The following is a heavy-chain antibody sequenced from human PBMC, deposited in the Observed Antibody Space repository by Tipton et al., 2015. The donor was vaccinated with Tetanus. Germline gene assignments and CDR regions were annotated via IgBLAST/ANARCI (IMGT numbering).Heavy chain of an antibody. CDR1: GESFSDYY. J-gene: IGHJ6*02. CDR2: IYYTGST. V-gene: IGHV4-39*01. CDR3: ARHVHGSGALLAGERYYYYGMDV. D-gene: IGHD3-3*01. Sequence: TLSLTCAVYGESFSDYYWAWIRQPPGKGPEWIGSIYYTGSTYYNPSLKSRVAISVDTSKNQFSLKLSSVTATDTAIYYCARHVHGSGALLAGERYYYYGMDVWGQGTPVTVSS.